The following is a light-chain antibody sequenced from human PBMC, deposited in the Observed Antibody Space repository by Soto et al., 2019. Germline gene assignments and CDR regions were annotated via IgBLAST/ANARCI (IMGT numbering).Light chain of an antibody. CDR1: QSVSSY. CDR3: QQRSNWL. J-gene: IGKJ4*01. V-gene: IGKV3-11*01. CDR2: DAS. Sequence: EIVLTQSPATLSLSPGERATLSCRASQSVSSYLAWYQQKPGQAPRLLIYDASSRATAIPARFSGSGSGTDFTLTSSSLEPEDFAVYYCQQRSNWLFGGGTKVEIK.